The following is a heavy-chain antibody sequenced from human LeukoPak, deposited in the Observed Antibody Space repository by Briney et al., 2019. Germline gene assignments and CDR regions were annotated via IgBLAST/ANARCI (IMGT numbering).Heavy chain of an antibody. CDR2: IYNSGSS. Sequence: SETLSLTCTVSGASISTYYWSWIRQPPGKALEWIGYIYNSGSSNYNPSLKSRVSISVDTSKNQFSLKLNSVTAADTAVYYCAREFNDYGDQDYFDYWGQGTLVTVSS. V-gene: IGHV4-59*01. J-gene: IGHJ4*02. CDR1: GASISTYY. D-gene: IGHD4-17*01. CDR3: AREFNDYGDQDYFDY.